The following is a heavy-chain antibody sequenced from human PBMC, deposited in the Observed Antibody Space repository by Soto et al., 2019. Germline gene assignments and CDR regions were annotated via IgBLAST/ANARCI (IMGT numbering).Heavy chain of an antibody. D-gene: IGHD3-22*01. CDR3: AREPTYYYDSSGYYYSWFDP. J-gene: IGHJ5*02. Sequence: SVKVSCKASGGTFSSYAISWVRQAPGQGLEWMGGIIPIFGTANYAQKFQGRVTITADESTSTAYMELSSLRSEDTAVYYCAREPTYYYDSSGYYYSWFDPWGQGTLVTVSS. CDR2: IIPIFGTA. CDR1: GGTFSSYA. V-gene: IGHV1-69*13.